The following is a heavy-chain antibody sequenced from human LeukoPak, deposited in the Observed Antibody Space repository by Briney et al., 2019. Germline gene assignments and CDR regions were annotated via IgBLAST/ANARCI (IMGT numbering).Heavy chain of an antibody. V-gene: IGHV4-4*02. CDR1: GGSISSSNW. J-gene: IGHJ4*02. Sequence: SETLSLTCAVSGGSISSSNWWSWVRQPPGKGLGWIGEIYHSGSTNYNPSLKSRVTISVDKSKNQFSLKLSSVTAADTAVYYCARGGFLWAAAGANLDYWGQGTLVTVSS. CDR3: ARGGFLWAAAGANLDY. D-gene: IGHD6-13*01. CDR2: IYHSGST.